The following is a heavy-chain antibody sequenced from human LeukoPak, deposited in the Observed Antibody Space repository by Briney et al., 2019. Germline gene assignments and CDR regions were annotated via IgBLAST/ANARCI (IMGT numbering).Heavy chain of an antibody. CDR2: ISSSSSYI. Sequence: GGSLRLSCAASGFTFSSYSMNWVRQAPGRGLEWVSSISSSSSYIYYADSVKGRFTISRDNAKNSLYLQMNSLRAEDTAVYYCATGVGATEFDYWGQGTLVTVSS. D-gene: IGHD1-26*01. V-gene: IGHV3-21*01. CDR1: GFTFSSYS. J-gene: IGHJ4*02. CDR3: ATGVGATEFDY.